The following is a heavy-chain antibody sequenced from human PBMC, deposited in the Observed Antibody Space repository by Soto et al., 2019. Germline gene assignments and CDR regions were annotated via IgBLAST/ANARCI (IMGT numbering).Heavy chain of an antibody. CDR1: GGSISSYY. CDR3: ARILSPYYYYYYMDV. J-gene: IGHJ6*03. CDR2: IYYSGST. Sequence: SETLSLTCTVSGGSISSYYWSWIRQPPGKGLEWIGYIYYSGSTYYNPSLKSRVTISVDTSKNQFSLKLSSVTAADTAVYYCARILSPYYYYYYMDVWGKGTTVTVSS. V-gene: IGHV4-59*04.